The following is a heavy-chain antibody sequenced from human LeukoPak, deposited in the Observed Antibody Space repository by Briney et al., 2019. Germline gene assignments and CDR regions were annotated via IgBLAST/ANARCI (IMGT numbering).Heavy chain of an antibody. CDR2: ISYDGSNK. Sequence: GGSLRLSCAASGFTFSSYGIHWVRQAPGKGLEWVALISYDGSNKYYADSVKGRFTISRDSSKNTLYLQMNSLRAEDTAVYYCANENYYGSGSYPDYLGQGTLVTVSS. CDR1: GFTFSSYG. CDR3: ANENYYGSGSYPDY. V-gene: IGHV3-30*18. D-gene: IGHD3-10*01. J-gene: IGHJ4*02.